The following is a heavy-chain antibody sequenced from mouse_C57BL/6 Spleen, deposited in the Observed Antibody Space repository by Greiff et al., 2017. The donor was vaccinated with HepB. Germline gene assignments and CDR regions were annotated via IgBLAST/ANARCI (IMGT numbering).Heavy chain of an antibody. Sequence: QVQLQQPGAELVMPGASVKLSCKASGYTFTSYWMHWVKQRPGQGLEWIGEIDPSDSYTNYNQKFKGKSTLTVDKSSSTAYMQLSSLTSEDSAVYYCARSRDYGEEDYWGQGTTLTVSS. V-gene: IGHV1-69*01. CDR2: IDPSDSYT. D-gene: IGHD2-4*01. CDR3: ARSRDYGEEDY. CDR1: GYTFTSYW. J-gene: IGHJ2*01.